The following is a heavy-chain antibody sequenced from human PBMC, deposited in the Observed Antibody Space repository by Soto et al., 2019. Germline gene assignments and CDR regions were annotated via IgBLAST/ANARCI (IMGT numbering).Heavy chain of an antibody. CDR1: GYTFTSYD. CDR2: MNPNSGNT. D-gene: IGHD6-13*01. CDR3: ARMGSSSWYPPAYYYYGMDV. Sequence: ASVKVSCKASGYTFTSYDINWVRQATGQGLEWMGWMNPNSGNTGYAQKFQGRVTMTRNTSISTAYMELSSLRSEDTAVYYCARMGSSSWYPPAYYYYGMDVWGQGTTVTASS. J-gene: IGHJ6*02. V-gene: IGHV1-8*01.